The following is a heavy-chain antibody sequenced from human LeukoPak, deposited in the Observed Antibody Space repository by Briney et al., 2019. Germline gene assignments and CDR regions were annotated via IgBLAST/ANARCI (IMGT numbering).Heavy chain of an antibody. CDR2: INPSGGST. V-gene: IGHV1-46*01. CDR3: ARGWGGDCYHVH. J-gene: IGHJ4*02. D-gene: IGHD2-21*02. Sequence: ASVKVSCKASGYTFTSYYMHWVRQAPGQGLEWMGIINPSGGSTNYAQKFQGRVTMTRDTSISTAYMELSSLGSEDTAVYYCARGWGGDCYHVHWGQGTLVTVSS. CDR1: GYTFTSYY.